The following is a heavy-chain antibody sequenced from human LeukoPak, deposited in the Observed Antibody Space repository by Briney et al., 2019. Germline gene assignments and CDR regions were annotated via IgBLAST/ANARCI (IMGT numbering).Heavy chain of an antibody. D-gene: IGHD5-12*01. CDR1: AFSLSDYW. CDR3: LRDRGYSTYDC. Sequence: PGGSLRLSCAASAFSLSDYWMNWVCQGPGKGLEWVASIKQDGSEKYYVDSLKGRFTISRDNAKTSLYLQMNPLRAEATAVYYCLRDRGYSTYDCWGQGTLVTVSS. J-gene: IGHJ4*02. CDR2: IKQDGSEK. V-gene: IGHV3-7*01.